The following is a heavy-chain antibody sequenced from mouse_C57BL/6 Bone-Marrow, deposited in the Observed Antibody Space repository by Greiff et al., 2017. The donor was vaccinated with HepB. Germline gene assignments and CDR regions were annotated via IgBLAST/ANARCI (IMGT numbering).Heavy chain of an antibody. J-gene: IGHJ4*01. D-gene: IGHD2-5*01. CDR1: GYTFTSYW. V-gene: IGHV1-64*01. CDR3: AKGDYYSKYGSMDY. CDR2: IHPNSGST. Sequence: VQLQQPGAELVKPGASVKLSCKASGYTFTSYWMHWVKQRPGQGLEWIGMIHPNSGSTNYNEKFKSKATLTVDKSSSTAYMQLSSLTSEDSAVYYCAKGDYYSKYGSMDYWGQGTSVTVSS.